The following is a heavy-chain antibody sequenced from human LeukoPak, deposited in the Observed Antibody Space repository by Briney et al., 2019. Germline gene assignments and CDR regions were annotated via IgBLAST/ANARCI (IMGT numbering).Heavy chain of an antibody. V-gene: IGHV1-8*01. D-gene: IGHD6-19*01. CDR1: GYTFTSYD. Sequence: ASVKVSCKAYGYTFTSYDINCVRQATGQGLEWMGWINPNSGNTGYAQKFQGRVTMTRNTSISTAYMELSSLRSEDTAVYYCARARISGWYPAYVASNDYWGQGTLVTVSS. CDR3: ARARISGWYPAYVASNDY. J-gene: IGHJ4*02. CDR2: INPNSGNT.